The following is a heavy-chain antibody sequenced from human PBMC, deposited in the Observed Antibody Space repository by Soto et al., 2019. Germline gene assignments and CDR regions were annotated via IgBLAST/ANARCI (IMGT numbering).Heavy chain of an antibody. D-gene: IGHD2-15*01. V-gene: IGHV3-21*01. CDR3: ASPPVVAAHH. CDR2: ISSSSSYI. CDR1: GFTFSSYI. Sequence: WGSLRLSCAASGFTFSSYIMNWVRQAPGKGLEWVSSISSSSSYIYYADSVKGRFTISRDNAKNSLYLQMNSLRAEDTAVYYCASPPVVAAHHWGQGTLVTVSS. J-gene: IGHJ5*02.